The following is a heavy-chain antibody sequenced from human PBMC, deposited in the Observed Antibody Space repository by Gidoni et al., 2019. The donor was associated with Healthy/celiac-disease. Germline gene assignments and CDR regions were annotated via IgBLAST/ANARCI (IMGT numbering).Heavy chain of an antibody. V-gene: IGHV3-7*05. CDR2: IKQDGSEK. Sequence: EVQLVESGGGLVQPGGSLRLSCAAYGFTFSSYWMSWVRQAPGKGLEWVDNIKQDGSEKYYVDAVKGRFTISRDNAKNSLYLQMNSLRAEDTAVYYCARSVAYYGGPFDYWGQGTLVTVSS. CDR3: ARSVAYYGGPFDY. CDR1: GFTFSSYW. D-gene: IGHD1-26*01. J-gene: IGHJ4*02.